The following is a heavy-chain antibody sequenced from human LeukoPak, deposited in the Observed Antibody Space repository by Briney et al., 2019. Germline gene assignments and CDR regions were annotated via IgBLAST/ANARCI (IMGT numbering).Heavy chain of an antibody. D-gene: IGHD4-17*01. J-gene: IGHJ3*02. CDR2: INHSGST. Sequence: SETLSLTCAVYGGSFSGYYWSWIRQPPGKGLEWIGEINHSGSTNYNPSLKSRVTISVDTSKNQFSLKLSSVTAADTAVYYCARSSIYGDYGAFDIWGQGTMVTVSS. V-gene: IGHV4-34*01. CDR3: ARSSIYGDYGAFDI. CDR1: GGSFSGYY.